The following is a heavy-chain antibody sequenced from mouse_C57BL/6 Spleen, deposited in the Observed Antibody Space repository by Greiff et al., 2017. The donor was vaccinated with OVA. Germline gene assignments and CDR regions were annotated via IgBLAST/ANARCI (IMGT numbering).Heavy chain of an antibody. CDR3: ARALYYYFDY. D-gene: IGHD1-1*01. CDR2: IDPSDSYT. V-gene: IGHV1-69*01. CDR1: GYTFTSYW. Sequence: QVQLQQSGAELVRPGASVTLSCKASGYTFTSYWMHWVKQRPGQGLEWIGEIDPSDSYTNYNQKFKGKSTLTVDKSSSTAYMQLSSLTSEDSAVYYCARALYYYFDYWGQGTTLTVSS. J-gene: IGHJ2*01.